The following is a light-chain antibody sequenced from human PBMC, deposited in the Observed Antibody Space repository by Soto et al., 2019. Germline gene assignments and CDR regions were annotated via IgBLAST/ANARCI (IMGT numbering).Light chain of an antibody. Sequence: EMVLTQSRGTLSLSPGERATLSCRASQSVSSSYLAWYQQKPGQAPRLLIYGASSRATVIPDRLSGSGPGTDFTLTISRLEPEDFAVYYCQQYGSSPETFGQGTKV. CDR3: QQYGSSPET. J-gene: IGKJ1*01. CDR2: GAS. V-gene: IGKV3-20*01. CDR1: QSVSSSY.